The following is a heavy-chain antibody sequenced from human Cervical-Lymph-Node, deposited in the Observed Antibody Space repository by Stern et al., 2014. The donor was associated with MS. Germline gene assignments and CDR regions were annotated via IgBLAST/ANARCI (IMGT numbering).Heavy chain of an antibody. V-gene: IGHV3-33*01. CDR1: GFTFSSYG. D-gene: IGHD2-15*01. J-gene: IGHJ4*02. CDR3: ARDRHDLGYCSGGSCYLPDY. Sequence: VQLLESGGGVVQPGRSLRLSCAASGFTFSSYGMHWVRQAPGKGLEWVAVIWYDGSNTYHADSAQGRFTISRDNSKNTLYLQMNSLRAEDTAVYYCARDRHDLGYCSGGSCYLPDYWGQGTLVTVSS. CDR2: IWYDGSNT.